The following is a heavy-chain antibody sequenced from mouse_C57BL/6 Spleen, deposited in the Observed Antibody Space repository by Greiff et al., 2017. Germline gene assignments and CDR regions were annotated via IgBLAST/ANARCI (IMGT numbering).Heavy chain of an antibody. CDR3: APLYYGNFLFAY. Sequence: EVQLQQSGPVLVKPGASVKMSCKASGYTFTDYYMNWVKQSHGKSLEWIGVINPYNGGTSYNQKFKGKATLTVDKSSSTAYMELNSLTSEDSAVCYCAPLYYGNFLFAYWGQGTLVTVSA. CDR2: INPYNGGT. V-gene: IGHV1-19*01. D-gene: IGHD2-1*01. J-gene: IGHJ3*01. CDR1: GYTFTDYY.